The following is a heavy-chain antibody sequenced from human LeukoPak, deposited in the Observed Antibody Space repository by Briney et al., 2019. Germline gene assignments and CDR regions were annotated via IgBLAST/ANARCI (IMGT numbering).Heavy chain of an antibody. D-gene: IGHD6-19*01. Sequence: GGSLRLSCAVSGFTFSRHNMNWVRQIPGKGLEWVSSITSGSSNIFYADSVKGRFTISRDNSKNTLYLQMNSLRAEDTAVYYCARGGPGQWLVTYFDYWGKGTLVTVSS. CDR1: GFTFSRHN. V-gene: IGHV3-21*04. J-gene: IGHJ4*02. CDR2: ITSGSSNI. CDR3: ARGGPGQWLVTYFDY.